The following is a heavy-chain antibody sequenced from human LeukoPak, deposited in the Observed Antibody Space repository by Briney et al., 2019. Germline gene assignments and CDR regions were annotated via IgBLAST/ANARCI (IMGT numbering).Heavy chain of an antibody. CDR3: ARGPAAPTLFGELFY. CDR2: ISSSSSYI. J-gene: IGHJ4*02. V-gene: IGHV3-21*01. Sequence: GGSLRLSCAASGFTFSSYTMNWVRQAPGKGLEWVSSISSSSSYIYYADSLKGRFTISRDNAKNSLYLQMNSLRAKDTAVYYCARGPAAPTLFGELFYWGQRTLVTVSS. D-gene: IGHD3-10*01. CDR1: GFTFSSYT.